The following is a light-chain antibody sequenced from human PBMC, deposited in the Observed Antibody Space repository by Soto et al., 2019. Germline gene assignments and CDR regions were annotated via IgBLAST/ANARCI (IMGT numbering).Light chain of an antibody. CDR1: QTTTSW. CDR2: KAS. CDR3: QHYNSYSEA. J-gene: IGKJ1*01. V-gene: IGKV1-5*03. Sequence: DIQMTQSPSTLSGSVGDRVTITCRASQTTTSWLAWYQQQPGKAPKLLIYKASTLKSGVPSRFSGSASGTEFTLTISSLQPDDFATYYCQHYNSYSEAFGQGTKVDIK.